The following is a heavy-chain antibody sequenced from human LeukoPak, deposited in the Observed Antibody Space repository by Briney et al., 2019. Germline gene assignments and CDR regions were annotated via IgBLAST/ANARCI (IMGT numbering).Heavy chain of an antibody. Sequence: PSETLSLTCTVSGGSISSGGYYWTWIRQPPGKGLEWIGNIYHAGNIDYNPSLKSRVTISVDRSRNQFSLKLSSVTAADTAIYYCARDAQYCSSTSCYGEGAFDIWGQGTMLTVSS. CDR1: GGSISSGGYY. CDR3: ARDAQYCSSTSCYGEGAFDI. D-gene: IGHD2-2*01. V-gene: IGHV4-30-2*01. CDR2: IYHAGNI. J-gene: IGHJ3*02.